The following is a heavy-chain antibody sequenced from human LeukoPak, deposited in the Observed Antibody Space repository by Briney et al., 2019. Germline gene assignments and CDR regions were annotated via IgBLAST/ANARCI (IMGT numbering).Heavy chain of an antibody. Sequence: PGGCLRLSCAASGFTFSNYAMSWVRQAPGKGREWGSDISGSGGNTYYADSVKGRFSISRDNSKNTLYLQMDSLRAEDTAVYYCAKDPICLGCYRNYFDYWGQGTLVTVSS. D-gene: IGHD2-2*02. J-gene: IGHJ4*02. CDR1: GFTFSNYA. V-gene: IGHV3-23*01. CDR3: AKDPICLGCYRNYFDY. CDR2: ISGSGGNT.